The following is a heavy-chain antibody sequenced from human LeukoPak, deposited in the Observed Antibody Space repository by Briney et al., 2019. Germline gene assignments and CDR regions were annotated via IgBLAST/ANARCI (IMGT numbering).Heavy chain of an antibody. Sequence: SETLSLTCTVSGGSISSSYYHWAWIRQPPGKGLEWIGSIYYSGSTYYNPSLKSRVTISVDTSKNQFSLKLSSVTAADTAVYYCARLSAMVSDYWGQGTLVTVSS. CDR3: ARLSAMVSDY. J-gene: IGHJ4*02. V-gene: IGHV4-39*01. CDR2: IYYSGST. D-gene: IGHD5-18*01. CDR1: GGSISSSYYH.